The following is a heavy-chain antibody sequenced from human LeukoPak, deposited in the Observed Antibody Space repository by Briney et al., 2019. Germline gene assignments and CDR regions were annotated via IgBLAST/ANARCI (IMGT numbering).Heavy chain of an antibody. CDR1: GYTFTSFG. D-gene: IGHD3-22*01. CDR2: ISAYNGNT. Sequence: PRPSVNLSCKPSGYTFTSFGISWVRQAAGQGLEWMGWISAYNGNTNYAQKLRGRVTMTTDTSTSTAYMELRSLRSDDPAVYYCATYSSGLDAFDIWGQGTMVTVSS. J-gene: IGHJ3*02. V-gene: IGHV1-18*01. CDR3: ATYSSGLDAFDI.